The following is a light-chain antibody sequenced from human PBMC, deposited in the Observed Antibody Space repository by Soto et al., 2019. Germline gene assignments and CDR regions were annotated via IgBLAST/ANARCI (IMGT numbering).Light chain of an antibody. CDR1: QSVGND. CDR2: DAS. Sequence: EIVMTQSPATLSVSPGDRATLSCRASQSVGNDLAWYQQKPGQAPRLLIYDASTRATGIPARFSGSGSGTEFTLTISSLLSEDFSVYSCQQYNNWPLTFGGGNKVDIK. J-gene: IGKJ4*01. V-gene: IGKV3D-15*01. CDR3: QQYNNWPLT.